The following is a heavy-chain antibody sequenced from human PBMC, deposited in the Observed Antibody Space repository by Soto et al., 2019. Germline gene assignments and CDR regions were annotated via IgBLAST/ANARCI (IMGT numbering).Heavy chain of an antibody. D-gene: IGHD3-3*01. J-gene: IGHJ4*02. CDR2: ISGSGGST. CDR3: AKDYDFWSGYSMGFDY. V-gene: IGHV3-23*01. CDR1: GFTFSSYA. Sequence: PGGSLRLSCAASGFTFSSYAMSWVRQAPGKGLEWVSAISGSGGSTYYADSVKGRFTISRDNSKNTLYLQMNSLRAEDTAVYYCAKDYDFWSGYSMGFDYWGQGTLVTVSS.